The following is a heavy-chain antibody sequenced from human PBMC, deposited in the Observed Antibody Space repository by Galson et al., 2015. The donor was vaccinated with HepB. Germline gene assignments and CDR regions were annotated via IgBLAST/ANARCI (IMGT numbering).Heavy chain of an antibody. CDR2: ISPKYGGT. D-gene: IGHD2-15*01. Sequence: SVKVSCKASGYSLSDHNIHWVRQAPGQGLEWMGWISPKYGGTKNAQSFQGRVSMTRDTSISTAYMELNSLGSDDTAVYYCTRGGGRYHVDYWGQGTQVTVSS. CDR3: TRGGGRYHVDY. CDR1: GYSLSDHN. V-gene: IGHV1-2*02. J-gene: IGHJ4*02.